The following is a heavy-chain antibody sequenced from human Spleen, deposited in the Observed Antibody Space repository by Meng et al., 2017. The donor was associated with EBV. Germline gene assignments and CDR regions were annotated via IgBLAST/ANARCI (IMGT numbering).Heavy chain of an antibody. Sequence: GQVWRSGAEGMQPGASGKVSCKASGYTLTTYAMHWVRQAPGQRLEWMGWINADNGDTKYSQRFQGRVTITRDTSASTAYMELSSLRSEDTAVYYCARDLYDSSGSTFDYWGQGTLVTVSS. D-gene: IGHD3-22*01. V-gene: IGHV1-3*01. CDR2: INADNGDT. J-gene: IGHJ4*02. CDR3: ARDLYDSSGSTFDY. CDR1: GYTLTTYA.